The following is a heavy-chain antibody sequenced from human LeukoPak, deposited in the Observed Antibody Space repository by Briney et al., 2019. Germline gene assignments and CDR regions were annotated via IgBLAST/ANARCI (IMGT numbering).Heavy chain of an antibody. Sequence: GGSLRLSCAASGFTFSSYAMCWVRQAPGKGLEWVSAISGSGGSTYYADSVKGRFTISRDNSKNTLYLQMNSLRAEDTAVYYRATRRYGDYGVYFDYWGQGTLVTVSS. CDR1: GFTFSSYA. V-gene: IGHV3-23*01. CDR2: ISGSGGST. CDR3: ATRRYGDYGVYFDY. J-gene: IGHJ4*02. D-gene: IGHD4-17*01.